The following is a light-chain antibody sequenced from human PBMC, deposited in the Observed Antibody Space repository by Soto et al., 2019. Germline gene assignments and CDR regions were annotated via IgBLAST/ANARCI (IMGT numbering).Light chain of an antibody. CDR3: QQYGSSPRT. CDR1: QSVSSN. CDR2: GAS. V-gene: IGKV3-15*01. J-gene: IGKJ1*01. Sequence: EIVMTLSPATLSVSTGERATLSCRASQSVSSNLAWYQQKPGQAPRLLIYGASTRATGVPARFSGSGSGTEFTLTISRLEPEDFAVYYCQQYGSSPRTFGQGTKVDTK.